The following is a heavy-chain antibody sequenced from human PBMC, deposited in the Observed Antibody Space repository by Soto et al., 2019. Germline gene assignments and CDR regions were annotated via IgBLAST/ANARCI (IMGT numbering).Heavy chain of an antibody. J-gene: IGHJ5*02. CDR2: ISGSGGST. D-gene: IGHD2-15*01. CDR1: VFTFSSYA. Sequence: GRSLRLSCAASVFTFSSYAMSWVRQSPGKGLEWVSAISGSGGSTYYADSVKGRFTISRDNSKNTMYLQMNSVRAEDTAVYYCAKYCSGGSCRFDPWGQGTMVTFSS. V-gene: IGHV3-23*01. CDR3: AKYCSGGSCRFDP.